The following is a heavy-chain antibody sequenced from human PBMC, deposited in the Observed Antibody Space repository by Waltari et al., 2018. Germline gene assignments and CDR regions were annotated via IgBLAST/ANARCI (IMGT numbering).Heavy chain of an antibody. CDR3: ARDSGAYSPVGASGV. V-gene: IGHV3-48*04. J-gene: IGHJ4*02. CDR1: GFTFSSYS. D-gene: IGHD1-26*01. CDR2: ISSSSSTI. Sequence: EVQLVESGGGLVQPGGSLRLSCAASGFTFSSYSMNWVRQAPGQGLEWVSCISSSSSTIYYADSGKGRFTISRDNAKNSLYLQMNSRRAEDTAVYYCARDSGAYSPVGASGVWGQGTLVTVSS.